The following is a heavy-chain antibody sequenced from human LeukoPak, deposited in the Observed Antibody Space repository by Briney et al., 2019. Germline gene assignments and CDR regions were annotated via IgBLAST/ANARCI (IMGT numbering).Heavy chain of an antibody. CDR3: ASSDYDSSAGAFDI. CDR1: GHSISSGYY. D-gene: IGHD3-22*01. J-gene: IGHJ3*02. CDR2: MYHRGST. Sequence: PSETLSLTCSVSGHSISSGYYWGWIRQPPGKGLEWIGAMYHRGSTYYNPSLKSRVTMSGDTSKNHFSLKLSSVIAADAAVYYCASSDYDSSAGAFDIWGQGTMVTVSS. V-gene: IGHV4-38-2*01.